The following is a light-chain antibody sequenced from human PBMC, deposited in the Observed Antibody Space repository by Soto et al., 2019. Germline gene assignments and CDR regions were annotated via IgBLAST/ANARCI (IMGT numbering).Light chain of an antibody. V-gene: IGKV1-17*01. CDR1: QVITND. J-gene: IGKJ5*01. Sequence: IQMTQTPSSLSAPVGDRLSITCRASQVITNDLGWYQQKPGKATKRLIYAASTLQSGVPSRFSGSGSGTEFTLTISSLQTEDIATYYCQQYDNGLITFGQGTRLEI. CDR3: QQYDNGLIT. CDR2: AAS.